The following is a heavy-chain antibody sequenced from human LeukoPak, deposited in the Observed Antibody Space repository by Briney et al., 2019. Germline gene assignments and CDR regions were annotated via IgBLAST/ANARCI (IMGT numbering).Heavy chain of an antibody. D-gene: IGHD3-22*01. CDR3: AGDYYDSSGQLQGDY. V-gene: IGHV3-48*03. CDR2: ISSSGSTI. CDR1: GITFSSYE. J-gene: IGHJ4*02. Sequence: PGGSLRLSCAASGITFSSYEMNWVRQAPGKGLEWVSYISSSGSTIYYADSVKGRFTISRDDAKNSLYLQMNSLRAEDTAVYYCAGDYYDSSGQLQGDYWGQGTLVTVSS.